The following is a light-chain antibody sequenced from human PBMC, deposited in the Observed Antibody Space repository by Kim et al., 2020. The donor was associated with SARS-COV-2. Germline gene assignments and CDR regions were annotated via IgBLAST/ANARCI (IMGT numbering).Light chain of an antibody. CDR2: GVS. V-gene: IGKV3-20*01. Sequence: EIVLTQSPDTLSLSPGERPTLSCRASQIVSSSYLAWYQQKPGQAPRLLIYGVSSRATGVPDRFRGSGSGTDFTLTINRVEPEDFAVYYCQQYGSSPYTFGQGTKVDIK. CDR1: QIVSSSY. J-gene: IGKJ2*01. CDR3: QQYGSSPYT.